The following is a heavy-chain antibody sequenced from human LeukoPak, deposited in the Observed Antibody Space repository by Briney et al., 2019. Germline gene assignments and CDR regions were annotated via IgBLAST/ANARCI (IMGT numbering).Heavy chain of an antibody. CDR2: IYPGDSDT. Sequence: GESLKISCKGSGYSFTSYWIGWVRQMPGKGLEWMGIIYPGDSDTRYSPSFQGQVTISAGKSISTAYLQWSSLKASDTATYYCARRGISPYREFDYWGQGTLVTVSS. J-gene: IGHJ4*02. CDR3: ARRGISPYREFDY. CDR1: GYSFTSYW. D-gene: IGHD1-26*01. V-gene: IGHV5-51*01.